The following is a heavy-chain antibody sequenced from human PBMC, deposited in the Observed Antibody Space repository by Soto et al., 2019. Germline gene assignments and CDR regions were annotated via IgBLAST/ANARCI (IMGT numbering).Heavy chain of an antibody. Sequence: QVQLVESGGGVVQPGRSLRLSCAASGFTFSSYGMHWVRQAPGKGLEWVAVISYDGSNKYYADSVKGRFTISRDNSKNTXYLQMNSLRAEDTAVYYCAKENGDYSVPPDYYGMDVWGQGTTVTVSS. CDR3: AKENGDYSVPPDYYGMDV. D-gene: IGHD4-4*01. J-gene: IGHJ6*02. CDR2: ISYDGSNK. CDR1: GFTFSSYG. V-gene: IGHV3-30*18.